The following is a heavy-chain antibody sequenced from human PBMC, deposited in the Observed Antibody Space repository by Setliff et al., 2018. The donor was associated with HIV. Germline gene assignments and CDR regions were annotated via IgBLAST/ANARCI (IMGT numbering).Heavy chain of an antibody. CDR2: ILDGRVT. CDR1: GYSITSDYY. J-gene: IGHJ6*03. V-gene: IGHV4-38-2*01. Sequence: PSETLSLTCAVSGYSITSDYYWGWIRQAPGKGLEWIGNILDGRVTFFNPSLRGRVTISLDKSKNHFSLELRSVTAADTAIYYCVRASRDYYYYYMDAWGRGTTVTVSS. D-gene: IGHD3-16*01. CDR3: VRASRDYYYYYMDA.